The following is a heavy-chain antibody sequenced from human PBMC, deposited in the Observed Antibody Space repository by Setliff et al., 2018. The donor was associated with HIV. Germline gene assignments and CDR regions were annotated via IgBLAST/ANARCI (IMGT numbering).Heavy chain of an antibody. CDR2: ISSSGTTI. J-gene: IGHJ4*02. CDR3: AKDGEYYDSSGFSY. D-gene: IGHD3-22*01. CDR1: GFNLNIYG. Sequence: GGSLRLSCAASGFNLNIYGMHWVRQAPGKGLEWVSYISSSGTTIYYADSVKGRFTISRDNSKDTMFLQMNSVRAEDTAVYYCAKDGEYYDSSGFSYWGQGTLVTVSS. V-gene: IGHV3-48*01.